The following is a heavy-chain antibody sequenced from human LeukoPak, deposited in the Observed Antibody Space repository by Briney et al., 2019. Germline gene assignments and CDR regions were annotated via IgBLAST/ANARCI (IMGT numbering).Heavy chain of an antibody. Sequence: GRSLRLSCAASGFTFSSYGMHWVRQAPGKGLEWVAVIWYDGSNKYYADSVKGRFTISRDNSKSTLSLQLNSLRVEDTAVYYCAKGYYDDWYYFDSWGQGTLVTVSS. J-gene: IGHJ4*02. CDR2: IWYDGSNK. D-gene: IGHD3-3*01. CDR1: GFTFSSYG. V-gene: IGHV3-33*06. CDR3: AKGYYDDWYYFDS.